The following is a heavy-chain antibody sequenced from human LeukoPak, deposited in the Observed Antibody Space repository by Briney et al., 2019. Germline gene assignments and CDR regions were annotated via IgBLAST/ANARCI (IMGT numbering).Heavy chain of an antibody. CDR3: ARQGGIVVVTAPLDY. J-gene: IGHJ4*02. CDR2: INPSGGST. Sequence: GASVKVSCKASGYTFTSYYMHWVRQAPGLGLEWMGIINPSGGSTSYAQRFQGRVTMTRDTSTSTVYMELSSLRSEDTAVYYCARQGGIVVVTAPLDYWGQGTLVTVSS. CDR1: GYTFTSYY. V-gene: IGHV1-46*01. D-gene: IGHD2-21*02.